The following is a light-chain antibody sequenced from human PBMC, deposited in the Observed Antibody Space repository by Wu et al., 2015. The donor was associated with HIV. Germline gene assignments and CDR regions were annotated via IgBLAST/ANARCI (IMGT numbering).Light chain of an antibody. V-gene: IGKV1-12*01. CDR2: AAS. CDR1: QDISNW. Sequence: DIQMTQSPSSVSAFVGGRVTITCRASQDISNWLVWYQQKPGKGPKLLISAASNLQSGVPSRFSGSGSGTDFTLTISNLQPADFATYFCQQTNSFPRTFGQGTKLQIK. J-gene: IGKJ2*01. CDR3: QQTNSFPRT.